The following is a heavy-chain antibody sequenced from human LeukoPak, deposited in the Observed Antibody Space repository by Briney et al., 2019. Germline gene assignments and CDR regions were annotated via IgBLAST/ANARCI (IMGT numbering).Heavy chain of an antibody. Sequence: SETLSLTCTVSGGSISSYYWSWIRQPPGKGLEWIGYIYYSGSTNYNPSLKSRVTISVDTSKNRFSLKLSSVTAADTAVYYCARAKITVALFDYWGQGTLVTVSS. V-gene: IGHV4-59*01. CDR1: GGSISSYY. J-gene: IGHJ4*02. CDR3: ARAKITVALFDY. D-gene: IGHD6-19*01. CDR2: IYYSGST.